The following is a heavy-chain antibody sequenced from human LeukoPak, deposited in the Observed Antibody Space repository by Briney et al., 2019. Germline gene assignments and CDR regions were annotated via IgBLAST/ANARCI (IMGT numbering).Heavy chain of an antibody. V-gene: IGHV4-4*07. CDR3: ARAGYTISAFHSDF. Sequence: SETLSLTCDVSGVSISSYWWSWVRKPAGKGLEWIGRIYTTGRTNYSPSFQSRVTISIDMSKNHFSLTLRSVTAADTAVYYCARAGYTISAFHSDFWGQGAPVTVSS. CDR1: GVSISSYW. D-gene: IGHD5-24*01. CDR2: IYTTGRT. J-gene: IGHJ4*02.